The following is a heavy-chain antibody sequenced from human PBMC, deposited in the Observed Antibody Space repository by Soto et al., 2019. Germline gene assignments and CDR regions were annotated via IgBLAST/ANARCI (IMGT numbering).Heavy chain of an antibody. J-gene: IGHJ4*02. CDR2: INPNSGGT. Sequence: GASVKVSCKASGYTFTGYYMHWARQAPGQGLEWMGWINPNSGGTNYAQKFQGRVTMTRGTSISTAYMELSRLRSDDTAVYYCARGFLNTVGEGDYWGQGTLVTVS. CDR1: GYTFTGYY. V-gene: IGHV1-2*02. CDR3: ARGFLNTVGEGDY. D-gene: IGHD1-26*01.